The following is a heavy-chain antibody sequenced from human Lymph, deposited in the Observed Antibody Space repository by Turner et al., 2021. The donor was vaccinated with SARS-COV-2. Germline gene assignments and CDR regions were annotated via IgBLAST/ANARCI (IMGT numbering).Heavy chain of an antibody. J-gene: IGHJ4*02. V-gene: IGHV4-39*01. D-gene: IGHD2-8*01. Sequence: QLQLQKSGPGLVKPSETLSLTCTVSGGSISSSSYYWGWIRQPPGKGLEWIGSIYYSWSTYYNPSLKSRVTISVDTSKNQFSLKLSSVTAADTAVYYCARAPFIIVLMMYASGYFDNWGQGTLVTVSS. CDR3: ARAPFIIVLMMYASGYFDN. CDR1: GGSISSSSYY. CDR2: IYYSWST.